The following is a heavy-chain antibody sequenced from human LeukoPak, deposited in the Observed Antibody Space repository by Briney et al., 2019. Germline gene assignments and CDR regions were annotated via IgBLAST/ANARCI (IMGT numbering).Heavy chain of an antibody. V-gene: IGHV3-7*01. CDR1: GFTFRTYW. CDR2: IKEDGTEE. Sequence: PGESLRLSCVDSGFTFRTYWMSWVRQAPGKGLEWVANIKEDGTEEDYVDSVKVRFTISRDNAKNSLYLQMNRLRVEDTAVYYCARGSSANWFDPWGQGTLVTVSS. D-gene: IGHD6-6*01. J-gene: IGHJ5*02. CDR3: ARGSSANWFDP.